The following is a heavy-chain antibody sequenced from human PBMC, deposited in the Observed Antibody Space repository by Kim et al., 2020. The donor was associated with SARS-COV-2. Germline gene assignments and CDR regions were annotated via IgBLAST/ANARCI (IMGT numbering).Heavy chain of an antibody. CDR3: ARDYYDSSGYYYSDY. Sequence: DSVKGRFTISRDNSKNTLYLQMNSLRAEDTAVYYCARDYYDSSGYYYSDYWGQGTLVTVS. J-gene: IGHJ4*02. V-gene: IGHV3-66*01. D-gene: IGHD3-22*01.